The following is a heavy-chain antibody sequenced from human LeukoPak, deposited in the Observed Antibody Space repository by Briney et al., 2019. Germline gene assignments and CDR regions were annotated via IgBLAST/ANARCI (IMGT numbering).Heavy chain of an antibody. CDR1: GGSISRYY. J-gene: IGHJ3*02. V-gene: IGHV4-59*08. Sequence: SETLSLTCTVSGGSISRYYWSWIRQPPGKGLEWIGYIYYSGSTNYNPSLKSRVTISVDTSKNQFSLKLSSVTAADTAVYYCARLILQASDIWGQGTMVTVSS. CDR2: IYYSGST. D-gene: IGHD2-21*01. CDR3: ARLILQASDI.